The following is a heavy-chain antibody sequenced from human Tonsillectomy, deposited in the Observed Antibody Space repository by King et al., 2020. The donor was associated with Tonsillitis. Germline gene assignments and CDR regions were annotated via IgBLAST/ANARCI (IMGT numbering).Heavy chain of an antibody. CDR1: GYSISSGYY. CDR2: IYHSGST. Sequence: QLQESGPGLVKPSETLSLTCAVSGYSISSGYYWGWIRQPPGKGLEWIGSIYHSGSTYYNPSLKSRVTISVDTSKNQFSLKLSSVTAADTAVYYCAREVAAGGYYFDYWGQGTLVTVSS. CDR3: AREVAAGGYYFDY. V-gene: IGHV4-38-2*02. D-gene: IGHD6-13*01. J-gene: IGHJ4*02.